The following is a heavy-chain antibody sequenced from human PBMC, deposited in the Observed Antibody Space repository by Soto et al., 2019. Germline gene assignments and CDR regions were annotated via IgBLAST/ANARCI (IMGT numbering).Heavy chain of an antibody. V-gene: IGHV3-30*18. Sequence: GESLKISCAASGFTFSSYGMHWVRQAPGKGLEWVAVISYDGSNKYYADSVKGRFTISRDNSKNTLYLQMNSLRAEDTAVYYCAKDPVVGAKVARGYFDYWGQGTLVTVSS. CDR1: GFTFSSYG. CDR3: AKDPVVGAKVARGYFDY. CDR2: ISYDGSNK. D-gene: IGHD1-26*01. J-gene: IGHJ4*02.